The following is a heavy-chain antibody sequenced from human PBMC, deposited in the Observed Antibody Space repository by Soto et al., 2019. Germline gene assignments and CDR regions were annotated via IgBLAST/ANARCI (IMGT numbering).Heavy chain of an antibody. J-gene: IGHJ6*02. Sequence: GESLKISCKGSGYNFDTYWINWVRQTPGKGLEWMGRIDPIDSKTKYSPSLEGHITISVDKSISTTYLQWGSLKASDTAIYYCARRIAAAGGYYYYAFDVWGQGTAVTVSS. CDR1: GYNFDTYW. CDR2: IDPIDSKT. CDR3: ARRIAAAGGYYYYAFDV. V-gene: IGHV5-10-1*01. D-gene: IGHD6-13*01.